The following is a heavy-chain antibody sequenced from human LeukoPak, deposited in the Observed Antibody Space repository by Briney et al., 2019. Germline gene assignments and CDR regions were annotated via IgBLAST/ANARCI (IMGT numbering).Heavy chain of an antibody. CDR2: ISSSSSYI. V-gene: IGHV3-21*01. CDR1: GFTFSSYS. CDR3: ARRVGYCSGGSCVAFDI. Sequence: KAGGSLRLSCAASGFTFSSYSMNWVRQAPGKGLEWVSSISSSSSYIYYADSVKGRFTISRDNAKNSLYLQMNSLRAEDTAVYYCARRVGYCSGGSCVAFDIWGQGTMVTVSS. D-gene: IGHD2-15*01. J-gene: IGHJ3*02.